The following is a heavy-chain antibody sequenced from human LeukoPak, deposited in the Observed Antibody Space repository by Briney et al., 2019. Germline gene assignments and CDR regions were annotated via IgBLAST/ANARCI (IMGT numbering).Heavy chain of an antibody. J-gene: IGHJ4*02. D-gene: IGHD6-13*01. CDR1: GYTFTSYG. CDR3: ARGYRLSAYSSSWYSALKNTVKYGTRALGFDY. V-gene: IGHV1-18*01. Sequence: GASVKVSCKPSGYTFTSYGISWVRQAPGQGLEWMGWISAYNGNTNYAQELQGRVTMTTDTSTSTAYMELRSLRSDDTAVYYCARGYRLSAYSSSWYSALKNTVKYGTRALGFDYWGQGTLVTVSS. CDR2: ISAYNGNT.